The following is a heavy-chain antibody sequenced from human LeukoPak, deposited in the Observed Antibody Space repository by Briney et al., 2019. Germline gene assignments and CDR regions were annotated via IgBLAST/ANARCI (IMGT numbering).Heavy chain of an antibody. V-gene: IGHV1-18*01. Sequence: ASVKLSCKASGYTFTSYGISWVRQAPGQGLEWMGWISAYNGNTNYAQKLQGRVTMTTDTSTSTAYMELRSLRSDDTAVYYCANLPLYYDFFNWGQGTLVTVSS. J-gene: IGHJ4*02. D-gene: IGHD3-3*01. CDR1: GYTFTSYG. CDR3: ANLPLYYDFFN. CDR2: ISAYNGNT.